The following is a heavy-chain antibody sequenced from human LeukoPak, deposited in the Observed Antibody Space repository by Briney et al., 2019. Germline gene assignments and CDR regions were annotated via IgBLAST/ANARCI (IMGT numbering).Heavy chain of an antibody. J-gene: IGHJ3*02. CDR2: INPSGGST. V-gene: IGHV1-46*01. CDR1: GYTFTSYY. Sequence: ASVKVSCKASGYTFTSYYMHWVRQAPGQGLEWMGIINPSGGSTSYAQKFQGRVTMTRDTSTSTVYMELSGLRSEDTAVYYCARDWALNYYDSSGYYSNAFDIWGQGTMVTVSS. D-gene: IGHD3-22*01. CDR3: ARDWALNYYDSSGYYSNAFDI.